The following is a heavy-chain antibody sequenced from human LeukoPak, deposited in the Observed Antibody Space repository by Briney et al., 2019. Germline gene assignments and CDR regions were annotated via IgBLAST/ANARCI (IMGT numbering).Heavy chain of an antibody. D-gene: IGHD3-10*01. V-gene: IGHV3-30*02. CDR1: GFTFSSYG. CDR2: IRYDGSNK. J-gene: IGHJ6*02. CDR3: AKEGSSGSYYNVLYYGMDV. Sequence: GGSLRLPCAASGFTFSSYGMHWVRQAPGKGLEWVAFIRYDGSNKYYADSVKGRFTISRDNSKNTLYLQMNSLRAEDTAVYYCAKEGSSGSYYNVLYYGMDVWGQGTTVTVSS.